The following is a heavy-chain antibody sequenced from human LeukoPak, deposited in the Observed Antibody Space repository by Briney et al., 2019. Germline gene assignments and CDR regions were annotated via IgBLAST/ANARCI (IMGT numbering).Heavy chain of an antibody. D-gene: IGHD3-10*01. J-gene: IGHJ4*02. V-gene: IGHV3-73*01. Sequence: PGGSLRLSCAASGMSLSDSAMNWVRQAPGKGLEWLAHIRSRTKGYATAYAASVTGRFAISRDDVKNMAFLQMTSLETEDTAVYYCIRHVEFQRPYWAQGVQVTVSS. CDR1: GMSLSDSA. CDR3: IRHVEFQRPY. CDR2: IRSRTKGYAT.